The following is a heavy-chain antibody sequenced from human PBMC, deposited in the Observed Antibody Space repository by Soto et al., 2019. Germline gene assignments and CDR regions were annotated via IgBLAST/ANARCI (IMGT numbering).Heavy chain of an antibody. CDR2: IYWDDDK. V-gene: IGHV2-5*02. Sequence: QITLKESGPTLVKPTQTLTLTCTFSGFSLSTGGLGVGWIRQPPGEALEWLALIYWDDDKRYSPSLRSRLTIPKDTSKNQVVLLITNMDPVDTATYYCVHSRCGGDCLRSYSSHYYYGMDVWGQGTTVTVSS. D-gene: IGHD2-21*02. CDR1: GFSLSTGGLG. CDR3: VHSRCGGDCLRSYSSHYYYGMDV. J-gene: IGHJ6*02.